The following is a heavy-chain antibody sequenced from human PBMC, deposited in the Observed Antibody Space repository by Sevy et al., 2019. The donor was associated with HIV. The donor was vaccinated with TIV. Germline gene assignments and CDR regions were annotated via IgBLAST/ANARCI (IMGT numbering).Heavy chain of an antibody. Sequence: GGSLRLSCAASGFTFTTYAMHWVRQAPGKGLEWVAVISYDGSNTYYADSVKGRFTISRDSSKNTLYLQMNSLRAEDTTVYFCARDAGYDSRGYDLSNYWGQGTLVTVSS. CDR1: GFTFTTYA. V-gene: IGHV3-30-3*01. J-gene: IGHJ1*01. CDR2: ISYDGSNT. D-gene: IGHD3-22*01. CDR3: ARDAGYDSRGYDLSNY.